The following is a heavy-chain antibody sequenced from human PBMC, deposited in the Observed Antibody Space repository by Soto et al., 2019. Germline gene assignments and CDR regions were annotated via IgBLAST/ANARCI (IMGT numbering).Heavy chain of an antibody. CDR2: ITTTGDTS. D-gene: IGHD6-6*01. Sequence: WWALILSYSASGVTFRDFAMNWVRQTTGKRLEWVSIITTTGDTSYYADSVKGRFTISRDNSKNMLYLQMNNLRVDDTAIYFCAKVPEYRDGSSFYYFDSWGQGA. CDR3: AKVPEYRDGSSFYYFDS. CDR1: GVTFRDFA. J-gene: IGHJ4*02. V-gene: IGHV3-23*01.